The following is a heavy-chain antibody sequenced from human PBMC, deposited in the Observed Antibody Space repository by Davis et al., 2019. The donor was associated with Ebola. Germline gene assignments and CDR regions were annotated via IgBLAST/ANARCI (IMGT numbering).Heavy chain of an antibody. Sequence: AASVKVSCKASGYTFTSYAMNWVRQAPGQGLEWMGWINTNTGNPTYAQGFTGRFVFSLDTSVSTAYLQISSLKAEDTAVYYCARDGDTAMVLYYYYGMDVWGKGTTVTVSS. CDR3: ARDGDTAMVLYYYYGMDV. V-gene: IGHV7-4-1*02. CDR1: GYTFTSYA. D-gene: IGHD5-18*01. CDR2: INTNTGNP. J-gene: IGHJ6*04.